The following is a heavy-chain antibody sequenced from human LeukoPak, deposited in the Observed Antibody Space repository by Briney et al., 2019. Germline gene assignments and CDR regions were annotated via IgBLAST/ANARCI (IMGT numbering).Heavy chain of an antibody. V-gene: IGHV1-69*04. J-gene: IGHJ4*02. Sequence: EASVKVSCKASGGTFSSYAISWVRQAPGQGLEWMGRIIPILGIANYAQKFQGRVTITADKSTSTAYMELSSLRSEDTAVYYCARERGYYYGSGSYFRPGFDYWGQGTLVTVSS. CDR1: GGTFSSYA. CDR3: ARERGYYYGSGSYFRPGFDY. CDR2: IIPILGIA. D-gene: IGHD3-10*01.